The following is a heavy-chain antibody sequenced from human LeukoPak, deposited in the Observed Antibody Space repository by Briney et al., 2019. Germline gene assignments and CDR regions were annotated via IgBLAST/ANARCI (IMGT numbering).Heavy chain of an antibody. V-gene: IGHV1-2*02. D-gene: IGHD1-1*01. CDR2: INPNSGGT. CDR1: GYTFTGYY. Sequence: ASVKVSCKASGYTFTGYYMHWVRQAPGQGLEWMGWINPNSGGTNYAQKFQGRVTMTRDTSISTAYMELSRQRSDDTAVYYCARARETYNWNGAFDYWGQGTLVTVSS. J-gene: IGHJ4*02. CDR3: ARARETYNWNGAFDY.